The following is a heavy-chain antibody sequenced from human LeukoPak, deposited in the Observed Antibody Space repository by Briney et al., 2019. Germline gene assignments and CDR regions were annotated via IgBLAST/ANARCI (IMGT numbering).Heavy chain of an antibody. CDR2: ISYDGSSN. CDR1: GFTFSNYA. J-gene: IGHJ4*02. V-gene: IGHV3-30*04. Sequence: GRSLRLSCAASGFTFSNYAMHWVRQAPGKGLEWVALISYDGSSNSYSDSVKGRFTISRDNSKNTLDLQMNSLRAEDTAVYYCAREGYDFGDHFDYWGQGTLVTVSS. D-gene: IGHD4-17*01. CDR3: AREGYDFGDHFDY.